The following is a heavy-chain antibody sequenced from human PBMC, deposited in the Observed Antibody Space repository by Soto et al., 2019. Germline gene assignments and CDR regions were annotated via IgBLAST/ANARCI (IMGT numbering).Heavy chain of an antibody. J-gene: IGHJ6*02. D-gene: IGHD3-22*01. Sequence: GGSLRLSCAASGFTFSDYYMSWIRQAPGKGLEWVSYISSSGSTIYYADSVKGRFTISRDNAKNSLYLQMNSLRAEDTAVYYCARDLEYYYDSSGYYYHYYYYGMDVWGQGTTVTVSS. CDR3: ARDLEYYYDSSGYYYHYYYYGMDV. CDR2: ISSSGSTI. V-gene: IGHV3-11*01. CDR1: GFTFSDYY.